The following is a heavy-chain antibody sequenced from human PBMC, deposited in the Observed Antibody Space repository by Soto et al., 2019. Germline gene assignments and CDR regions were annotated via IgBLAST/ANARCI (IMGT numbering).Heavy chain of an antibody. J-gene: IGHJ6*02. CDR3: SSPPYGSGSYYVPLTYYYYGMDV. Sequence: EVQLVESGGGLVQPGGSLRLSCAASGFTFSSYWMHWVRQAPGKGLVWVSRINSDGSSTSYADSVKGRFTISRDNAKNTLYLQMNSLRAEDTAVYYPSSPPYGSGSYYVPLTYYYYGMDVWGQGTTVTVSS. CDR1: GFTFSSYW. D-gene: IGHD3-10*01. CDR2: INSDGSST. V-gene: IGHV3-74*01.